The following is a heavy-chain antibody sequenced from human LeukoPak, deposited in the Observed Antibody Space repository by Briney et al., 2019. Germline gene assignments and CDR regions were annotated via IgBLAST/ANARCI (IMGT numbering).Heavy chain of an antibody. CDR1: GFTFSSYA. V-gene: IGHV3-23*01. Sequence: GGSLRLSCAASGFTFSSYAMSWVRQAPGKGLEWVSAISGSGGSTYYADSVKGRFTISRDNSKNTLYLQMNSLRAEDTAVYYCAGREYYYDSSGFGTYGYWGQGTLVTVSS. CDR3: AGREYYYDSSGFGTYGY. CDR2: ISGSGGST. J-gene: IGHJ4*02. D-gene: IGHD3-22*01.